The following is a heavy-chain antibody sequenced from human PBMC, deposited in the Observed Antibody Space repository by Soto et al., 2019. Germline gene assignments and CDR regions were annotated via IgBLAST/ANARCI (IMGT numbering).Heavy chain of an antibody. V-gene: IGHV4-39*01. D-gene: IGHD5-12*01. J-gene: IGHJ4*02. CDR3: ARLEGLATISYYFDF. Sequence: QLQLQESGPGLVKPSETLSLTCSVSDDSINSDKYYWGWIRQPPGTGLEWIGSIYYRGNAYYNPSLQTRVTISLDKSKSQYSLKLTSVTAADSAVYFCARLEGLATISYYFDFCGPGALVTVSS. CDR2: IYYRGNA. CDR1: DDSINSDKYY.